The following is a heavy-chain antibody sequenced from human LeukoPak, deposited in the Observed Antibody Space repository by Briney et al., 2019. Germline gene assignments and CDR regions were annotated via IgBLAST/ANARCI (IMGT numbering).Heavy chain of an antibody. D-gene: IGHD3-22*01. Sequence: PGGSLRLSCAASGFTFSSSAMSWVRQAPGKGLEWVSTISGSSGSTYYADSVKGRFTISRDNSKNTLYLQMNSLRAEDTAVYYCAKLSPRGSEVVVITSFDYWGQGTLVTVSS. J-gene: IGHJ4*02. CDR1: GFTFSSSA. CDR2: ISGSSGST. V-gene: IGHV3-23*01. CDR3: AKLSPRGSEVVVITSFDY.